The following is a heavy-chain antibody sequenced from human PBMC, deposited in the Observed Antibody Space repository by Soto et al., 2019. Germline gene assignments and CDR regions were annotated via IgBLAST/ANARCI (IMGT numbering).Heavy chain of an antibody. D-gene: IGHD3-10*01. J-gene: IGHJ6*02. CDR3: ARGVRGHYGKDV. CDR2: ISSEGSTT. CDR1: GFTFSNYW. Sequence: EVQLVESGGGLVQPGGSLRLSCAASGFTFSNYWMHWVRQAPGKGLMWVSRISSEGSTTNYADSVKGRFTISRDNAKNTLYLQMNSLRVEDTALYYCARGVRGHYGKDVWGQGTTVTVSS. V-gene: IGHV3-74*01.